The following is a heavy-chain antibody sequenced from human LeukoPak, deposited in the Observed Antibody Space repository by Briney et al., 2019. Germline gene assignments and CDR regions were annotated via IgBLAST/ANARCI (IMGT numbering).Heavy chain of an antibody. CDR1: GGSISSHY. CDR3: ARRNGDY. V-gene: IGHV4-59*11. CDR2: IYYSGTT. Sequence: SETLSLTCTVSGGSISSHYWSWIRQPPGKGLEWIGYIYYSGTTNYNPSLKSRVTISVDTSKDQFSLKLSSVTAADTAVYYCARRNGDYWGQGNLVTVSS. J-gene: IGHJ4*02.